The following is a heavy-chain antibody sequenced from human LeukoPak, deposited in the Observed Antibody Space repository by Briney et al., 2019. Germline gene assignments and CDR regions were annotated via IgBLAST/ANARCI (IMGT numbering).Heavy chain of an antibody. CDR1: GGSFSGYY. D-gene: IGHD3-10*01. Sequence: SETLSLTCAVYGGSFSGYYWSWIRQPPGKGLEWIGEINHSGSTNYNPSLKSRVTISVDTSKSQFSLKLSSVTAADTAVYYCARDSLSWFGELPPDWGQGTLVTVSS. V-gene: IGHV4-34*01. CDR2: INHSGST. J-gene: IGHJ4*02. CDR3: ARDSLSWFGELPPD.